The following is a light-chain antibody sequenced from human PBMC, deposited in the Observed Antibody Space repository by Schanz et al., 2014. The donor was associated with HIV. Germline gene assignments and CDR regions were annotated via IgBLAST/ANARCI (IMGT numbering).Light chain of an antibody. V-gene: IGKV3-15*01. CDR2: DTN. CDR1: QNVSRY. CDR3: QQYSDWPPST. Sequence: EIVMTQSPAILSVSPGERVTLSCRARQNVSRYLAWYQHKPGQAPRLLMYDTNTRATGIPARISGSGSGTEFTLTISGLQSEDFALYYCQQYSDWPPSTFGQGTKVEIK. J-gene: IGKJ2*01.